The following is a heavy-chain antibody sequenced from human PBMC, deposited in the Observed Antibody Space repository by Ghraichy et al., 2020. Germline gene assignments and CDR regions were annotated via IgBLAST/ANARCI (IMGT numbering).Heavy chain of an antibody. V-gene: IGHV3-21*01. CDR1: GFTFSSYS. Sequence: GGSLRLSCAASGFTFSSYSMNWVRQAPGKGLEWVSSISSSSSYIYYADSVKGRFTISRDNAKNSLYLQMNSLRAEDTAVYYCAIFRAGIQLWLPFDYWGQRTLVTVSS. CDR2: ISSSSSYI. CDR3: AIFRAGIQLWLPFDY. J-gene: IGHJ4*02. D-gene: IGHD5-18*01.